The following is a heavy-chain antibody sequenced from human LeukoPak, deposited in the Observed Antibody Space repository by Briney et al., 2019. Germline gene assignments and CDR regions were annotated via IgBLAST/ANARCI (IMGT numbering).Heavy chain of an antibody. V-gene: IGHV3-49*04. J-gene: IGHJ4*02. CDR1: GFTFGDYA. D-gene: IGHD1-26*01. Sequence: GGSLRLSCTASGFTFGDYAMSWVRQAPGEGLEWVGFIRSKAYGGTTEYAASVKGRFTISRDDSKSISYLQMNSLKTEDTAVYYCTSVGAGAFDYWGQGTLVTVSS. CDR2: IRSKAYGGTT. CDR3: TSVGAGAFDY.